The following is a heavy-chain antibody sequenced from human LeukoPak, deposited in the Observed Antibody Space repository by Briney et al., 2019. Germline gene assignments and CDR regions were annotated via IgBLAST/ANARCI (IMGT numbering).Heavy chain of an antibody. V-gene: IGHV3-23*01. Sequence: GGSLRLSCAASRFTFSSYAMSWVRQAPGKGLEWVSAISGSGGSTYYADSVKGRFTISRDNSKNTLYLQMNSLRAEDTAVYYCARDRKYYYGSAYYMDVWGKGTTVTVSS. J-gene: IGHJ6*03. CDR1: RFTFSSYA. CDR2: ISGSGGST. CDR3: ARDRKYYYGSAYYMDV. D-gene: IGHD3-10*01.